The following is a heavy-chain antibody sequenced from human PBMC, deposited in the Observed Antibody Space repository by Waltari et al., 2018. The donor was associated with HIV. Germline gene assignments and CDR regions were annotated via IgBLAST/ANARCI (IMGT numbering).Heavy chain of an antibody. Sequence: QVQLVQSGAEVKKPGASVKVSCKASGYTFTSYDINWVRQATGHGLEWMGWMDPNSGNKGDAQKCQGRVTMTRDTSRSPAYMGLSSLRSDDTAVYYCARALGRGYCSSTSCFFDYWGQGPLVTVSS. V-gene: IGHV1-8*01. CDR1: GYTFTSYD. CDR3: ARALGRGYCSSTSCFFDY. CDR2: MDPNSGNK. J-gene: IGHJ4*02. D-gene: IGHD2-2*01.